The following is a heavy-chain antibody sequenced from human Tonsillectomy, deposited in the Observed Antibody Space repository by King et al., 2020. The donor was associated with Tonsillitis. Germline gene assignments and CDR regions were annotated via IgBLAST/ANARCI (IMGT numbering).Heavy chain of an antibody. CDR3: AREGYCSSTSCLWPEYFQH. CDR2: ISSSSTSI. CDR1: GFSFSRHS. D-gene: IGHD2-2*01. Sequence: VQLVESGGGLVQPGGSLRLSCAASGFSFSRHSMNWVRQAPGKGLEWVSYISSSSTSIYYANSVKGRFTVSRDNAKNSLKLQMNSLRVEDTAVYDCAREGYCSSTSCLWPEYFQHWGQGTLVTVSS. J-gene: IGHJ1*01. V-gene: IGHV3-48*01.